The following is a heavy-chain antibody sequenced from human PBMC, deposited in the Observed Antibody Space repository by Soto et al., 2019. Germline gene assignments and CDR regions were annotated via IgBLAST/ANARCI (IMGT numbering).Heavy chain of an antibody. J-gene: IGHJ6*02. CDR3: ARIAADGSYYYYGMDV. Sequence: GGSLRLSCAASGFTFSSYSMNWVRQAPGKGLEWVSSISRSSSYIDYEDSVKGRFTISRDNAKNSLYLQMNSLRAEDTAVYYCARIAADGSYYYYGMDVWGQGTTVTVSS. CDR1: GFTFSSYS. CDR2: ISRSSSYI. D-gene: IGHD6-13*01. V-gene: IGHV3-21*01.